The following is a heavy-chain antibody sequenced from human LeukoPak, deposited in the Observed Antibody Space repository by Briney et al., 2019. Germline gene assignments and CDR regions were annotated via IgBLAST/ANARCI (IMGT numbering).Heavy chain of an antibody. CDR2: IKRDGSDK. J-gene: IGHJ4*02. CDR3: ARDANYYDSRGENYFNY. D-gene: IGHD3-22*01. V-gene: IGHV3-7*01. CDR1: GFTFSSYW. Sequence: GGSLRLSCAASGFTFSSYWMSWVRQASGKGLEWVANIKRDGSDKYYVDSVKGRFTISRDNAKNSLYLQLNSLRAEDTAVYYCARDANYYDSRGENYFNYWGQGTLVTVSS.